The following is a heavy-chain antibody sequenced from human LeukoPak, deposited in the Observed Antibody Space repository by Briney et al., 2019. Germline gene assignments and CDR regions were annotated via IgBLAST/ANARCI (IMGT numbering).Heavy chain of an antibody. CDR3: ARHGSGNYYDSSGYYNPLHYYYYYYGMDV. CDR1: GGSISSYY. J-gene: IGHJ6*02. CDR2: IYYSGST. Sequence: SETLSLTCTVSGGSISSYYWGWIRQPPGKGLEWTGDIYYSGSTNYNPSLKSRVTISVDTSKNQFSLKLSSVTAADTAVYYCARHGSGNYYDSSGYYNPLHYYYYYYGMDVWGQGTTVTVSS. V-gene: IGHV4-59*08. D-gene: IGHD3-22*01.